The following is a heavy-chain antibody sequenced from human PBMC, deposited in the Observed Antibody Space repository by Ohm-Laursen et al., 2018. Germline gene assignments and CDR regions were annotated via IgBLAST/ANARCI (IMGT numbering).Heavy chain of an antibody. J-gene: IGHJ4*02. D-gene: IGHD6-19*01. CDR2: INHSRST. CDR3: ARGFSGWWGRIDY. Sequence: SDTLSLTCAVYGGSFSNHYWNWIRQPPGKGLEWIGEINHSRSTKYNSSFKSRVTISVDTSKNQFSLKLSSVTAADTAVYYCARGFSGWWGRIDYWGQGILVTVSS. CDR1: GGSFSNHY. V-gene: IGHV4-34*01.